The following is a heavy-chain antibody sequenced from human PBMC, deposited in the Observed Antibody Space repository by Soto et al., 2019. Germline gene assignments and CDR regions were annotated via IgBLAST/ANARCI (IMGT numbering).Heavy chain of an antibody. CDR2: ISSSTI. D-gene: IGHD3-3*01. V-gene: IGHV3-48*01. Sequence: VAPGGSLRLSCAASGFTFSSYSMNWVRQAPGKGLEWVSYISSSTIYYADSVKGRFTISRDNAKNSLYLQMNSLRAEDTAVYYCARNLSQGYYDFWSGYYTSYYYYYMDVWGKGTTVTVSS. CDR3: ARNLSQGYYDFWSGYYTSYYYYYMDV. J-gene: IGHJ6*03. CDR1: GFTFSSYS.